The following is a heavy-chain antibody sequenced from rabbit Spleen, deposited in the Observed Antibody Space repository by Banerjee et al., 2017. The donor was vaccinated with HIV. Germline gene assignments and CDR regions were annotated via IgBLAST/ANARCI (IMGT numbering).Heavy chain of an antibody. V-gene: IGHV1S40*01. Sequence: QSLEESGGDLVKPGASLTLTCTASGFSFSSSDYMCWVRQAPGKGLEWIACIAGSSGGFTYSATWAKGRFTISKTSSTTVTLRMTSLTVADTATYFCARDSDGFSRRYYFDLWGPGTLVTVS. CDR3: ARDSDGFSRRYYFDL. D-gene: IGHD7-1*01. J-gene: IGHJ4*01. CDR1: GFSFSSSDY. CDR2: IAGSSGGFT.